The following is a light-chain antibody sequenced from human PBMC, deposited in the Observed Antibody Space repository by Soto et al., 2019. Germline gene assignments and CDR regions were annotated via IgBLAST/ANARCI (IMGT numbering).Light chain of an antibody. CDR2: DTK. V-gene: IGLV7-46*01. CDR1: TGSVTSGHY. Sequence: QAVVTQEPSLTVSPGGTVTLTCGSSTGSVTSGHYPHWLQQKPGQAPRTLIYDTKNKHSWTPARFSGSLLGGKAALTLSGAQPEDEADYYCLLSYSDTKVFGGGTKLTVL. J-gene: IGLJ3*02. CDR3: LLSYSDTKV.